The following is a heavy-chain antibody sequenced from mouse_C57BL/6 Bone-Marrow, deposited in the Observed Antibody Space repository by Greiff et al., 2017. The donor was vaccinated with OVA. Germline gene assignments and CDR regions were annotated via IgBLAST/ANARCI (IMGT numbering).Heavy chain of an antibody. J-gene: IGHJ1*03. CDR3: ASDLSGNHWYFDD. V-gene: IGHV5-4*03. CDR1: GFTFSSYA. Sequence: EVKVVESGGGLVKPGGSLKLSCAASGFTFSSYAMSWVRQTPEKRLEWVATISDGGGYTYYPDNVKGRFTISRDNAKNNLYLQMSHLKSEDTAMYYYASDLSGNHWYFDDWGTGTTVTVSS. D-gene: IGHD1-3*01. CDR2: ISDGGGYT.